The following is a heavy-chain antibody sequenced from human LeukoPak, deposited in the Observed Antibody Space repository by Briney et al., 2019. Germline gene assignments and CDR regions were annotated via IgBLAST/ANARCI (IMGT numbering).Heavy chain of an antibody. V-gene: IGHV1-2*02. J-gene: IGHJ4*02. Sequence: ASVKVSCKASGYAFTGYYMHWVRQAPGQGLEWMGWINPNSGGTNYAQKFQGRVTMTRDTSISTAYMELSRLRSDDTAVYYCASQIDPGIAVAGIDYWGQGTLVTVSS. CDR2: INPNSGGT. D-gene: IGHD6-19*01. CDR1: GYAFTGYY. CDR3: ASQIDPGIAVAGIDY.